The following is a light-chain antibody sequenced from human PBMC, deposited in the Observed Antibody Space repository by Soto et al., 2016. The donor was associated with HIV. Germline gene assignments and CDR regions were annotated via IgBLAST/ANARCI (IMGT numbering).Light chain of an antibody. CDR2: DDS. V-gene: IGLV3-21*02. CDR3: QVWDVSSDHVV. Sequence: SYVLTQPPSVSVTPGQTARITCGGNNVGSKSVHWYQQKTGQAPVLVVYDDSDRPSGIPERFSGSNSGNTATLTISRVEAGDEADYYCQVWDVSSDHVVFGGGTKLTVL. CDR1: NVGSKS. J-gene: IGLJ2*01.